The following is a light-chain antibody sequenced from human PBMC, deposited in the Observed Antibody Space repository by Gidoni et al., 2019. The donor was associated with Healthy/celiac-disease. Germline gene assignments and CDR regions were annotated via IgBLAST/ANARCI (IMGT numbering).Light chain of an antibody. CDR2: AAS. J-gene: IGKJ5*01. Sequence: DIQLTQSPSSLSASVGDRVTITCQASQDINNYLNWYQQKPGKAPKLLIYAASNLETGVPSRFSGSGSGTDFTFTINSLQPEDIATYYCQQYDTHPSTFGQGTRVEIK. CDR3: QQYDTHPST. CDR1: QDINNY. V-gene: IGKV1-33*01.